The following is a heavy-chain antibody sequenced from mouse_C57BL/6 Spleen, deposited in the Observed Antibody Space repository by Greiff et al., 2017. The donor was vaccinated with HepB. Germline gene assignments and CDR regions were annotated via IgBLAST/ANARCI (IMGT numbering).Heavy chain of an antibody. J-gene: IGHJ3*01. V-gene: IGHV1-82*01. Sequence: VQRVESGPELVKPGASVKISCKASGYAFSSSWMNWVKQRPGKGLEWIGRIYPGDGDTNYNGKFKGKATLTADKSSSTAYMQLSSLTSEDSAVYFCAREEGSTGTEAYWGQGTLVTVSA. CDR3: AREEGSTGTEAY. CDR1: GYAFSSSW. CDR2: IYPGDGDT. D-gene: IGHD4-1*02.